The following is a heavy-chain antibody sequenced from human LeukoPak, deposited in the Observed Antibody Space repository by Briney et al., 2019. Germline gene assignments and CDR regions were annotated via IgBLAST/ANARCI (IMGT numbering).Heavy chain of an antibody. V-gene: IGHV3-74*03. J-gene: IGHJ1*01. CDR2: INTDGSST. D-gene: IGHD4-23*01. CDR1: GXTFSSYW. CDR3: YGANAEH. Sequence: GGSLRLSCAASGXTFSSYWMHWVRQAPGKGLVWVSGINTDGSSTMYADSVKGRFTIARDNAKNTLYLQMNSLRAEDTAVYYCYGANAEHWGQGTLVTVSS.